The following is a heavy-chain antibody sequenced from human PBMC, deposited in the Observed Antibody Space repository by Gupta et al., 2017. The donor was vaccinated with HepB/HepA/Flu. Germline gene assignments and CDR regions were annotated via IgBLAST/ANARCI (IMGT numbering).Heavy chain of an antibody. CDR2: ISYEGSEK. D-gene: IGHD5-24*01. J-gene: IGHJ4*02. CDR1: GFYFDSYG. V-gene: IGHV3-30*18. Sequence: QVQLVESGGGVVQPGKSLRLSCVGSGFYFDSYGMHWVRQASGKGLELVAVISYEGSEKYYADSVKGRFTIARDNAKNSLYLQISSVREEDTALYYCAKGAGYNFYYFDNWGQGALVTVSS. CDR3: AKGAGYNFYYFDN.